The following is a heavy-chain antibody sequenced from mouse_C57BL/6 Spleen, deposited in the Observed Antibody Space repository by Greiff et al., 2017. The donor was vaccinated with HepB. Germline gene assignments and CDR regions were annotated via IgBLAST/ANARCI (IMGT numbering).Heavy chain of an antibody. CDR1: GYTFTSYW. J-gene: IGHJ2*01. CDR2: IDPSDSYT. D-gene: IGHD4-1*01. V-gene: IGHV1-69*01. Sequence: QVQLKQPGAELVMPGASVKLSCKASGYTFTSYWMHWVKQRPGQGLEWIGEIDPSDSYTNYNQKFKGKSTLTVDKSSSTAYMQLSSLTSEDSAVYYCASANWDYWGQGTTLTVSS. CDR3: ASANWDY.